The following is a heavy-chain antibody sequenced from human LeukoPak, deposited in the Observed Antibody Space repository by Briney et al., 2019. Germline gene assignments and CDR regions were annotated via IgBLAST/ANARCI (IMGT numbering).Heavy chain of an antibody. V-gene: IGHV3-15*01. CDR2: VNLKTDGGTT. J-gene: IGHJ3*02. CDR3: TTEVLEGATDCTFDI. D-gene: IGHD2-15*01. Sequence: GGSLRLSCAASRFTFSNAWMSWVRQAPGKGLEWVGRVNLKTDGGTTDYAAPVKGRFTISRDDSKNTLYLLMNSLKTEDTAVYYCTTEVLEGATDCTFDIWGQGTMVAVSS. CDR1: RFTFSNAW.